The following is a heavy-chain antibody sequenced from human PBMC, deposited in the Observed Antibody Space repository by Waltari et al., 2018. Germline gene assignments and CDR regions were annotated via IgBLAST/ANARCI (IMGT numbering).Heavy chain of an antibody. D-gene: IGHD2-21*02. V-gene: IGHV1-8*01. CDR1: GYTFTSYD. CDR2: MTPNSGKT. J-gene: IGHJ3*02. CDR3: ALPQTPNSAYCGGDCPGAFDI. Sequence: QVQLVQSGAEVKKPGASVKVSCKASGYTFTSYDINWVRQATGHGLEWMGWMTPNSGKTGYEQKCQGRVTMTRNTSISTAYMELSSLRSEDTAVYYCALPQTPNSAYCGGDCPGAFDIWGQGTMVTVSS.